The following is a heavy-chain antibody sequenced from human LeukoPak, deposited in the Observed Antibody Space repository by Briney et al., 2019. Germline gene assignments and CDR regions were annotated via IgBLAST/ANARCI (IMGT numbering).Heavy chain of an antibody. CDR1: GGSFSGYY. CDR2: INHSGST. J-gene: IGHJ4*02. D-gene: IGHD5-18*01. V-gene: IGHV4-34*01. CDR3: ARGLGEDTAVAFDY. Sequence: SETLSLTCAVYGGSFSGYYWSWIRQPPGKGLEWIGEINHSGSTNYNPSLKSRVTISVDTSKNQFSLKLSSVTAADTAVYYCARGLGEDTAVAFDYWGQRTLVTVSS.